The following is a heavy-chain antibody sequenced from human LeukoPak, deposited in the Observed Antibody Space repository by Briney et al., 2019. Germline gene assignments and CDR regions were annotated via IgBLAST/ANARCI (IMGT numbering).Heavy chain of an antibody. Sequence: PGGSLRLSCAASGFTFSSYAMSWVRQAPGKGLEWVSAISGSGGSTYYADSVKGRFTISRDNSKNTLYLQMNSLRAEDTAVYYCAKGHCSRTSCYIGDYFDYWGQGTLVTVSS. CDR2: ISGSGGST. CDR3: AKGHCSRTSCYIGDYFDY. CDR1: GFTFSSYA. J-gene: IGHJ4*02. D-gene: IGHD2-2*02. V-gene: IGHV3-23*01.